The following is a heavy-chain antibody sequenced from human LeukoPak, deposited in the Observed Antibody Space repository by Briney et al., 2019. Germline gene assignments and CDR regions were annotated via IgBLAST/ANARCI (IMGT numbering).Heavy chain of an antibody. V-gene: IGHV3-23*01. CDR1: GFTFSSYA. Sequence: GGSLRLSCAASGFTFSSYAMSWVRQAPGKGLEWVSAISGSGGSTYYADSVKGRFTISRDNSKNTLYLQMNSLRAEDTAVYYCAKEHRYITMIVVVITPDYWGQGTLVTVSS. CDR3: AKEHRYITMIVVVITPDY. CDR2: ISGSGGST. J-gene: IGHJ4*02. D-gene: IGHD3-22*01.